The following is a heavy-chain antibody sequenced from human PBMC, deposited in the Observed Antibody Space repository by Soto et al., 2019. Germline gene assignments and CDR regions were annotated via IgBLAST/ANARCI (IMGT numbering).Heavy chain of an antibody. Sequence: PGGSLRLSSVASGFTFWGDWMSWVRQAPGKGLEWVAVISYDGSNTYYADSVKGRFTISRDNMLYLQMNSLRAEDTAVYYCARDQGRSITCQLDYWGQGTLVTVSS. CDR1: GFTFWGDW. J-gene: IGHJ4*02. CDR3: ARDQGRSITCQLDY. CDR2: ISYDGSNT. D-gene: IGHD2-2*01. V-gene: IGHV3-30-3*01.